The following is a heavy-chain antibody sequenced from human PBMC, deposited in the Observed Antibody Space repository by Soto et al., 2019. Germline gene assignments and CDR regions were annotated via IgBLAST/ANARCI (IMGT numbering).Heavy chain of an antibody. J-gene: IGHJ6*02. CDR3: ARDPPYCSGGSCYRGYYGMDV. CDR1: GFTVSSNY. Sequence: HPGGSLRLSCAASGFTVSSNYMSWVRQAPGKGLEWVSVIYSGGSTYYADSVKGRFTISRDNSKNTLYLQMNSLRAEDTAVYYCARDPPYCSGGSCYRGYYGMDVWGQGTTVTVSS. D-gene: IGHD2-15*01. CDR2: IYSGGST. V-gene: IGHV3-53*01.